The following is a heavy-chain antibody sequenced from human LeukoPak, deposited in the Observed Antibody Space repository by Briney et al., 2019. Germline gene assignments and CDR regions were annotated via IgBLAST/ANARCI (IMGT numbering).Heavy chain of an antibody. V-gene: IGHV3-23*01. Sequence: GGSLRLSCAAPGFSISSYAMSWVRQAPGKGLEWVSSISASGGTTYYADSVEGRFTISRDNSKNTHYLQMGSLRVEDTAVYYCAKIPGGWRADYAFNIWGLGTMVTVSS. CDR1: GFSISSYA. CDR3: AKIPGGWRADYAFNI. D-gene: IGHD2-15*01. CDR2: ISASGGTT. J-gene: IGHJ3*02.